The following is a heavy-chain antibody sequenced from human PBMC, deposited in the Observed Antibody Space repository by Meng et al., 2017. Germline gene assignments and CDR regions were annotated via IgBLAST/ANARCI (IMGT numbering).Heavy chain of an antibody. J-gene: IGHJ6*02. CDR1: GFTFSSYE. CDR3: ARCTMVRGVIFYYGMDV. D-gene: IGHD3-10*01. Sequence: GESLKISCAASGFTFSSYEMNWVRQAPGKGLEWVSYISSSGSTIYYADSVKGRFTISRDNAKNSLYLQMNSLRAEDTAVYYCARCTMVRGVIFYYGMDVWGQGTMVTVSS. V-gene: IGHV3-48*03. CDR2: ISSSGSTI.